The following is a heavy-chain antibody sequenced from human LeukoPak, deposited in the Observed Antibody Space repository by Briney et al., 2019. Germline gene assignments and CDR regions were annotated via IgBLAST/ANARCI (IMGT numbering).Heavy chain of an antibody. D-gene: IGHD6-6*01. J-gene: IGHJ4*02. CDR1: GYTFTGFY. Sequence: ASVKVSCKASGYTFTGFYIHWVRQAPGQGPEWMGWINPNIGGANYAQKFRGRVSLTRDTSTSTAYMELNSLRSEDTAVYYCARGRLTQLDGDYWGQGTLVTVSS. V-gene: IGHV1-2*02. CDR3: ARGRLTQLDGDY. CDR2: INPNIGGA.